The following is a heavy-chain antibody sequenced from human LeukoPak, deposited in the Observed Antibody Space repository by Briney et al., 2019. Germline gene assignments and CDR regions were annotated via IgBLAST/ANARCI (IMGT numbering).Heavy chain of an antibody. Sequence: GSLRLSCAASGFTFSSYSMNWVRQAPGKGLEWVSSISSSSSYIYYADSVKGRFTISRDNAKNSLYLQMNSLRAEDTAVYYCARSRLLGAFDIWGQGTMVTVSS. J-gene: IGHJ3*02. D-gene: IGHD1-26*01. CDR2: ISSSSSYI. CDR1: GFTFSSYS. CDR3: ARSRLLGAFDI. V-gene: IGHV3-21*01.